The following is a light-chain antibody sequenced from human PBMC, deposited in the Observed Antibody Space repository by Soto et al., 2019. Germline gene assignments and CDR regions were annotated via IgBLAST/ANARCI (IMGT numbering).Light chain of an antibody. V-gene: IGLV2-14*01. Sequence: QSALTQPASVSGSPGQSITISCTATSSDVGGYNYVSWYQQHPGKAPKLMIYDVSNRPSGVSNRFSGSKSGNTASLTISGLQAEDEADYYCSSYTSSSIYVFGTGSKLTVL. CDR1: SSDVGGYNY. J-gene: IGLJ1*01. CDR2: DVS. CDR3: SSYTSSSIYV.